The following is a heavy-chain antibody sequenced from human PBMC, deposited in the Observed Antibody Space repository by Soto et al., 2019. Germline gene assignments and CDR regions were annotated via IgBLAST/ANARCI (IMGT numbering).Heavy chain of an antibody. D-gene: IGHD6-13*01. V-gene: IGHV4-4*02. Sequence: VQLQESGPGLVKPSGTLSLTCAVSGGSISSSNWWSWARQPPGKGLEWIGEIYHSGSTNYNPSLTSRVTISVDKSRNRFSRKLISVTAADTAVYYCARCIAAAGPIDYWGQGSLVTVSS. CDR3: ARCIAAAGPIDY. CDR1: GGSISSSNW. J-gene: IGHJ4*02. CDR2: IYHSGST.